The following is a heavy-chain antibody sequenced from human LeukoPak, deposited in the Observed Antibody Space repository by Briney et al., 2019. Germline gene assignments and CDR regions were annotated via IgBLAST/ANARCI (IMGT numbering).Heavy chain of an antibody. CDR1: GYTFTCYY. J-gene: IGHJ4*02. CDR3: ARDLIYWAYSGSCH. D-gene: IGHD1-26*01. V-gene: IGHV1-2*02. Sequence: ASVKVSCKASGYTFTCYYMHWLRQAPGQGLEWMGWINPNSGGTNYAQKFQGRVTMTSDTSISTAYMELSRLRSDDTAVYYCARDLIYWAYSGSCHWGQGTLVTVSS. CDR2: INPNSGGT.